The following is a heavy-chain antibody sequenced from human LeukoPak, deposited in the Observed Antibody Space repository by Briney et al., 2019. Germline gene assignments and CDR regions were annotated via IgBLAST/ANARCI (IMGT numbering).Heavy chain of an antibody. J-gene: IGHJ4*02. V-gene: IGHV1-8*03. CDR3: ARVPVYCSSTSCYEGGHFDY. CDR1: GYTFTSYD. Sequence: ASVKVSCKASGYTFTSYDINWVRQAPGQGLEWMGWMNPNSGNTGYAQKFRGRVTITRNTSISTAYMELSSLRSEDTAVYYCARVPVYCSSTSCYEGGHFDYWGQGTLVTVSS. CDR2: MNPNSGNT. D-gene: IGHD2-2*01.